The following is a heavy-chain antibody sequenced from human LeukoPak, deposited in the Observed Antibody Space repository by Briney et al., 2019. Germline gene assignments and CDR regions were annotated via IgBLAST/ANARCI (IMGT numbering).Heavy chain of an antibody. CDR3: AKEAGRYYYYYMDV. Sequence: PGGSLRLSCAASGFTVSSNYMSWVRQAPGKGLEWVSVIYSGGSTYYADSVKGRFTISRDNSKNTLYLQMNSLRAEDTAVYYCAKEAGRYYYYYMDVWGKGTTVTVSS. CDR2: IYSGGST. CDR1: GFTVSSNY. J-gene: IGHJ6*03. V-gene: IGHV3-53*01.